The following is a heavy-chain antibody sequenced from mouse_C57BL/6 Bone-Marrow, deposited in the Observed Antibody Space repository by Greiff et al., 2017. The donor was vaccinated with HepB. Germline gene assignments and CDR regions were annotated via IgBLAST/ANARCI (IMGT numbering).Heavy chain of an antibody. CDR3: ARDLGDYDGFAC. CDR1: GFTFSSYA. D-gene: IGHD2-4*01. CDR2: ISDGGSYT. V-gene: IGHV5-4*01. Sequence: EVMLVESGGGLVKPGGSLKLSCAASGFTFSSYAMSWVRQTPEKRLEWVATISDGGSYTYYPDNVKGRFTISRDNAKNNLYLQMSHLKSEDTAMYYCARDLGDYDGFACWGQGTLVTVSA. J-gene: IGHJ3*01.